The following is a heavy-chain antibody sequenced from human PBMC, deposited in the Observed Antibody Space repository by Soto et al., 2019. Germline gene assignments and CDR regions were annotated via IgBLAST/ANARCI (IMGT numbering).Heavy chain of an antibody. J-gene: IGHJ5*02. D-gene: IGHD2-8*02. CDR2: IYYTGST. CDR1: GGSIITDGHY. V-gene: IGHV4-31*03. Sequence: TLSLTCTLSGGSIITDGHYWSWIRQHPGKGLEWIGYIYYTGSTYYNPSLRSRVTISVDTSKNQSSLNLTSVTAADTAVYYGARLIRKAPLVPWGKGNLV. CDR3: ARLIRKAPLVP.